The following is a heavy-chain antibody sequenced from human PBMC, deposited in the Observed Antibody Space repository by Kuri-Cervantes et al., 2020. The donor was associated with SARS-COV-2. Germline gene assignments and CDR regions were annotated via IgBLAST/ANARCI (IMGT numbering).Heavy chain of an antibody. D-gene: IGHD2-21*01. CDR3: AKDRVGVHDF. V-gene: IGHV3-30*18. J-gene: IGHJ4*02. Sequence: GESLKISCAASGLNFSRTDMHWVRQAPGKGLEWVAFISYDGKNKKCIASGKGRFTISRDNSQNTLYLQMKSLTSEDTAIYYCAKDRVGVHDFWGQGTLVTVSS. CDR2: ISYDGKNK. CDR1: GLNFSRTD.